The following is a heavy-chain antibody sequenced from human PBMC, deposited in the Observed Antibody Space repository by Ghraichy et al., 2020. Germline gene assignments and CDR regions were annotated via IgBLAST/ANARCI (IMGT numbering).Heavy chain of an antibody. CDR2: ISGPSDYT. CDR3: ATDASPAGSGCDS. CDR1: GLDFKTYS. V-gene: IGHV3-21*06. D-gene: IGHD3-22*01. Sequence: LSLTCEASGLDFKTYSMHWVRQAPGKGLEWVSYISGPSDYTHSIDSVRGRFSISRDNAKNAVYLEMNDLRAEDTATYYFATDASPAGSGCDSWGQGVLVTVSS. J-gene: IGHJ4*02.